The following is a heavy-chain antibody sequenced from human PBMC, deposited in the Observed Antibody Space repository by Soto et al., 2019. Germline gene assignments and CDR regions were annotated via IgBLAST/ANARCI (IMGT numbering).Heavy chain of an antibody. D-gene: IGHD1-7*01. CDR2: IHSSGTT. Sequence: SETLPLTCTVSSGSINSFYWAWMRQPAGKGLEWIGRIHSSGTTNYNPSLSSRVTMSIDPTKNQFSLRLTSVSAADKAVYYCARDRIIGTSFSDYWGQGILVTVS. V-gene: IGHV4-4*07. CDR1: SGSINSFY. J-gene: IGHJ4*02. CDR3: ARDRIIGTSFSDY.